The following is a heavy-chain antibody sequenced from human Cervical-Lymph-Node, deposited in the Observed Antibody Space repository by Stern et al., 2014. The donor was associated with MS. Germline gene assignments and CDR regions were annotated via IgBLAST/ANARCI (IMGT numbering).Heavy chain of an antibody. V-gene: IGHV1-2*02. D-gene: IGHD3-3*01. J-gene: IGHJ6*02. CDR2: INPNTGGP. CDR1: GYIFTGYY. CDR3: ARDQRGITIFGVVTDYYYLGMDV. Sequence: VQLVESGAEVKKPGASVKVSCKTSGYIFTGYYIHWVRQAPGQGLEWMAWINPNTGGPKYAQKFQVRVTMSRYTSISTAYVELSSLTSDYTAVYYCARDQRGITIFGVVTDYYYLGMDVWGQGTTFTVSS.